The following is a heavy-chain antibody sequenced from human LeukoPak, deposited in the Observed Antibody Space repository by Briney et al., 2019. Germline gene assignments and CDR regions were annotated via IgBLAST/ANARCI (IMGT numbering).Heavy chain of an antibody. J-gene: IGHJ4*02. V-gene: IGHV4-30-2*01. CDR3: ARDDGSSGVDH. CDR1: GDSINSGGSY. CDR2: IYHTGDT. D-gene: IGHD1-26*01. Sequence: SETLSLTCTVSGDSINSGGSYWSWLRQPPGKGPEWIGYIYHTGDTFYNPSLKSRVTISLDRSQNQFSLSLTSMTAADTAVYYCARDDGSSGVDHWGQGTLVTVSS.